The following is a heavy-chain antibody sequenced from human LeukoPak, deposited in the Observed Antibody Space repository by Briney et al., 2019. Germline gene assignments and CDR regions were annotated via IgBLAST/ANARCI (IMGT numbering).Heavy chain of an antibody. V-gene: IGHV4-4*07. CDR1: GGSISSFY. J-gene: IGHJ6*03. D-gene: IGHD5-12*01. Sequence: SATLSLTYTVSGGSISSFYWSWIRQPAGKGLEWIGRIYSSGSTNYNPSLKSRVIMSVDTSKNQFSLNLTSVTAADTAVYYCARDLVGSGYASRWYSYRDVWGSGTTVTVSS. CDR3: ARDLVGSGYASRWYSYRDV. CDR2: IYSSGST.